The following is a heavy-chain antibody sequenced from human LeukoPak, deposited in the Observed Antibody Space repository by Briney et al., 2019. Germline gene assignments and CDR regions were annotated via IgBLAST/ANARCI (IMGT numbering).Heavy chain of an antibody. CDR1: GFTFSSYA. J-gene: IGHJ4*02. Sequence: GRSLRLSCAASGFTFSSYAMHWVRQAPGKGLEWVAVISYDGSNKYYADSVKGRFTISRDNAKNSLYLQMDSLRAEDTAVYYCARGRDYGDFEIDYWGQGTLVTVSS. CDR3: ARGRDYGDFEIDY. CDR2: ISYDGSNK. V-gene: IGHV3-30-3*01. D-gene: IGHD4-17*01.